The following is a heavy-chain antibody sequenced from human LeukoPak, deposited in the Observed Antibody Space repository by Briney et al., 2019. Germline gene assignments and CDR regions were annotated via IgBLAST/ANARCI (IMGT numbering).Heavy chain of an antibody. Sequence: QPGGSLRLSCAASGFTFSTYEMNWVRQAPGKGLEWVSYISSSGGTIYYADSVKGRFTISRDNAKNSLYLQMNSLRVEDTAVYYCAKPMEYQLLSDYWGQGTLVTVSS. D-gene: IGHD2-2*01. J-gene: IGHJ4*02. CDR3: AKPMEYQLLSDY. V-gene: IGHV3-48*03. CDR2: ISSSGGTI. CDR1: GFTFSTYE.